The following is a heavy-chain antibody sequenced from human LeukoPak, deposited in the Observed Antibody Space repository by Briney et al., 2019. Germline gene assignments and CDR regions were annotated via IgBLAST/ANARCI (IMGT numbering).Heavy chain of an antibody. CDR1: GGTFSSYA. V-gene: IGHV1-24*01. Sequence: ASVKVSCKASGGTFSSYAISWVRQAPGQGLEWMGGFDPEDGETIYAQKFQGRVTMTEDTSTDTAYMELSSLRSEDTAVYYCATVRLALPTAPIDYWGQGTLVTVSS. CDR2: FDPEDGET. J-gene: IGHJ4*02. D-gene: IGHD3-9*01. CDR3: ATVRLALPTAPIDY.